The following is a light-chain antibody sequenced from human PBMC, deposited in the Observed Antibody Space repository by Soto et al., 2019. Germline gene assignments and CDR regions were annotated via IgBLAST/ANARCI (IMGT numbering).Light chain of an antibody. CDR2: DAS. Sequence: DIQMTQSPSTLSASVGDRVSITCRSSQSISRWLAWFQQIPGQAPKVLIYDASTLQSGVPSRFSGSGSGTEFTLIINGLQPDDFATYYCQQYSAYPWTFGQGSKVEVK. V-gene: IGKV1-5*01. J-gene: IGKJ1*01. CDR1: QSISRW. CDR3: QQYSAYPWT.